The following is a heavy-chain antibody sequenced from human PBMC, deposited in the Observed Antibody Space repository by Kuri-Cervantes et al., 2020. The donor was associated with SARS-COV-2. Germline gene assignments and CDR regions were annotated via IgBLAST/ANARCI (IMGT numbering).Heavy chain of an antibody. V-gene: IGHV3-7*05. CDR3: ARAIALWFGNDY. J-gene: IGHJ4*02. Sequence: GESLKISCAASGFTFSSYWMSWVRQAPGKGLEWVANIKQDGSEKYYVDSVKDRFTISRDNAKNSLYLQMNSLRAEDTAVYYCARAIALWFGNDYWGQGTLVTVSS. D-gene: IGHD3-10*01. CDR2: IKQDGSEK. CDR1: GFTFSSYW.